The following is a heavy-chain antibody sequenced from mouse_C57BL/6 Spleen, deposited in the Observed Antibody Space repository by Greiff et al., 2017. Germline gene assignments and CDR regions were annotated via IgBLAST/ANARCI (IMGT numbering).Heavy chain of an antibody. CDR1: GFTFSSYA. Sequence: EVQLVESGGGLVKPGGSLKLSCAASGFTFSSYAMSWVRQTPEKRLEWVATISDGGSYTYYPDNVKGRFTISRDNAKNNLYLQMSHLKSEDTAMYYCARDGEGGLRSWFAYWGQGTLVTVSA. CDR2: ISDGGSYT. V-gene: IGHV5-4*01. D-gene: IGHD2-4*01. J-gene: IGHJ3*01. CDR3: ARDGEGGLRSWFAY.